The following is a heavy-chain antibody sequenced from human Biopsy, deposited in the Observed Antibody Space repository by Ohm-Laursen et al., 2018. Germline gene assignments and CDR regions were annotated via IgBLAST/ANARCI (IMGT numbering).Heavy chain of an antibody. J-gene: IGHJ5*02. Sequence: GTLSLTCTVSGDSISSSNFYWAWIRQPPGKGLEWIGSMHNSGSTYYNPSLKSRVTISIDASKNQFSLKLTSETAADTTVYYCVRHALRLGPKKNWFDTWGQGTLVTVSS. V-gene: IGHV4-39*01. CDR1: GDSISSSNFY. CDR2: MHNSGST. CDR3: VRHALRLGPKKNWFDT. D-gene: IGHD3-16*01.